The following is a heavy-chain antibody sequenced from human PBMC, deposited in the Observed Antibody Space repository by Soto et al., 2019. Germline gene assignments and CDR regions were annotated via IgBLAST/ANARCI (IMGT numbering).Heavy chain of an antibody. J-gene: IGHJ4*02. Sequence: EVQLVESGGGLVQPGGSLRLSCAASGFTFSSYSMNWVRQAPGKGLEWVSYISSSSSTIYYADSVKGRFTISRDNAKNSLYLQMNSLRAEDTAVYYCARDLIPEYSGYDWGFDYWGQGTLVTVSS. V-gene: IGHV3-48*01. CDR1: GFTFSSYS. D-gene: IGHD5-12*01. CDR3: ARDLIPEYSGYDWGFDY. CDR2: ISSSSSTI.